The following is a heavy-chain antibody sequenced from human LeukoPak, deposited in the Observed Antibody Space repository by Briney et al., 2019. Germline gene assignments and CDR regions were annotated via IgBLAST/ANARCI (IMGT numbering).Heavy chain of an antibody. CDR2: IIPIFGTA. CDR3: ARSTGSYYYYYMDV. V-gene: IGHV1-69*05. J-gene: IGHJ6*03. Sequence: SVKVSCKASGGTFSSYAISWVRQAPGQGLEWMGGIIPIFGTANYAQKFQGRVTITTDESTSTAYMELSSLRAEDTAVYYCARSTGSYYYYYMDVWGKGTTVTVSS. CDR1: GGTFSSYA.